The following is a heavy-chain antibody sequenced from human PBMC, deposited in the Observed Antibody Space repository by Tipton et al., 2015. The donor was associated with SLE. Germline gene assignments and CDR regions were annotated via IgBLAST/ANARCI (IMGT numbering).Heavy chain of an antibody. V-gene: IGHV4-4*02. D-gene: IGHD2-21*01. J-gene: IGHJ3*01. Sequence: TLSLTCVVSGASISSSNWWSWVRQAPGQGLEWIGEINHSGSSGYNPSLKSRVTISVDKSKNRFSLNLTSVTAADTAVYYCASHESWAVIATKAFDLWGQGTMITVSS. CDR3: ASHESWAVIATKAFDL. CDR2: INHSGSS. CDR1: GASISSSNW.